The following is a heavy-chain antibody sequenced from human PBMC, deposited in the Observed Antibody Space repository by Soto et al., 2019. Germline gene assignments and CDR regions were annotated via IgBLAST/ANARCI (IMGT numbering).Heavy chain of an antibody. Sequence: ASVKVSCKASGGTFSSYTISWVRQAPGQGLEWMGRIIPILGIANYAQKFQGRVTITADKSTSTAYMELSSLRSEDTAVYYCAKYLEAVAPGIRRFDYWGQGTLVTVSS. V-gene: IGHV1-69*02. J-gene: IGHJ4*02. CDR1: GGTFSSYT. CDR3: AKYLEAVAPGIRRFDY. CDR2: IIPILGIA. D-gene: IGHD6-19*01.